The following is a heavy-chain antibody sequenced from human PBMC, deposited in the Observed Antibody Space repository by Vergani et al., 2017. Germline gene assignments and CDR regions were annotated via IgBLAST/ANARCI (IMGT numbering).Heavy chain of an antibody. Sequence: QMQLVQSGAEVKKTGSSEKVSCKASGYTFTYRYLHWVRQAPGQALEWMGWITPFNGNTNYAQKFTDRVTITRDRSMSTAYMELSSLRSEDTAMYYCALAESSTSCINSVCITPETGSWFDPWGQGTLVTVSS. CDR2: ITPFNGNT. CDR3: ALAESSTSCINSVCITPETGSWFDP. J-gene: IGHJ5*02. V-gene: IGHV1-45*02. D-gene: IGHD2-2*01. CDR1: GYTFTYRY.